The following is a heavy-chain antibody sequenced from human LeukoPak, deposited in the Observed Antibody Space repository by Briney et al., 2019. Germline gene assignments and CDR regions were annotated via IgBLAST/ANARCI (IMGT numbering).Heavy chain of an antibody. V-gene: IGHV4-34*01. Sequence: PSETLSLTCAVYGGSFSGYYWSWIRQPPGKGLEWIGEINHSGSTNYNPSLKSRVTISVDTSKNQFSLKPSSVTAADTAVYYCASSGCSSTSCYRVGYYYYYMDVWGKGTTVPVSS. CDR2: INHSGST. CDR3: ASSGCSSTSCYRVGYYYYYMDV. J-gene: IGHJ6*03. D-gene: IGHD2-2*02. CDR1: GGSFSGYY.